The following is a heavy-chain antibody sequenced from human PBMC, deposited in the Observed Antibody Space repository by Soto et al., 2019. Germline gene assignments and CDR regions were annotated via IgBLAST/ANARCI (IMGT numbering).Heavy chain of an antibody. CDR3: ARAFYDRRSHWFDP. CDR2: SRNKANSYST. V-gene: IGHV3-72*01. Sequence: GGSLRLSCAASGFSFSDHYMDWVRQAPGKGLEWVGRSRNKANSYSTEYAASVKGRFTISRDDSNNSLHLQMNSLQTEDTAVYYCARAFYDRRSHWFDPWGQGILVTVSS. J-gene: IGHJ5*02. CDR1: GFSFSDHY. D-gene: IGHD3-22*01.